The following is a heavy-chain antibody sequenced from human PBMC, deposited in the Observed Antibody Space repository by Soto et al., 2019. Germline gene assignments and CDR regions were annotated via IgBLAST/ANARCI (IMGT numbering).Heavy chain of an antibody. CDR1: GFTFSSYW. CDR3: ARDARIAVAGSFDY. J-gene: IGHJ4*02. D-gene: IGHD6-19*01. Sequence: EVQLVESGGGLVQPGGSLRLSCAASGFTFSSYWMSWVRQAPGKGLEWVANIKQDGSEKYYVDSVKGRFTISRDNAKNSLYLQMTSLRAEDTAVYYCARDARIAVAGSFDYWGQGTLVTVSS. V-gene: IGHV3-7*05. CDR2: IKQDGSEK.